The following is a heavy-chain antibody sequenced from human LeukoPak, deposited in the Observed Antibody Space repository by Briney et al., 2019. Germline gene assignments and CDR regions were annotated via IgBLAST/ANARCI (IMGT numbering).Heavy chain of an antibody. CDR1: GGSFSGYY. CDR2: INHSGST. Sequence: SETLSLTCAVYGGSFSGYYWSWIRQPPGKGLEWIGEINHSGSTNYNPSLKSRVTISVDTSKNQFSLKPSSVTAADTAVYYCARFVLRYFDWLVGDAFDIWGQGTMVTVSS. V-gene: IGHV4-34*01. J-gene: IGHJ3*02. CDR3: ARFVLRYFDWLVGDAFDI. D-gene: IGHD3-9*01.